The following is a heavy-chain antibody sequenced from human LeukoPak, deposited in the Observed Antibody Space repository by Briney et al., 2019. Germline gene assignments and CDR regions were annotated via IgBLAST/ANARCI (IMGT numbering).Heavy chain of an antibody. CDR1: GYTFTSYY. CDR3: ARDQYYYDSSGYSDLDY. CDR2: INPSGGST. V-gene: IGHV1-46*01. Sequence: ASVKVSCKASGYTFTSYYMHWVRQAPGQGLEWMGIINPSGGSTSYAQKFQGRVTMTRDTSTSTVYMELSSLRSEDTAVYYCARDQYYYDSSGYSDLDYWGQGTLVTVSS. J-gene: IGHJ4*02. D-gene: IGHD3-22*01.